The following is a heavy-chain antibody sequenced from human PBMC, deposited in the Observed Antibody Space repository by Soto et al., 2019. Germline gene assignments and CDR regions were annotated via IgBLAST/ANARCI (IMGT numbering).Heavy chain of an antibody. CDR3: AKGPSRSGGSADDAFDI. D-gene: IGHD2-15*01. J-gene: IGHJ3*02. Sequence: EVQLLESGGGLVQPGGSLRLSCAASGFTFGTFPLTWSRRAPGKGWEWVSAISGSGGSTYYADTVKGRFTISRDNSKNTLYLQMNSLRAEDTAVYYCAKGPSRSGGSADDAFDIWGQGTMVTVSS. CDR2: ISGSGGST. V-gene: IGHV3-23*01. CDR1: GFTFGTFP.